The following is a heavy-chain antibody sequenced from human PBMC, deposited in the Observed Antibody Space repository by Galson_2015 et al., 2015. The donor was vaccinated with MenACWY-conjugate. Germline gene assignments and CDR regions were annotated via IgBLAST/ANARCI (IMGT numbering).Heavy chain of an antibody. CDR3: ARQGDYRIDY. J-gene: IGHJ4*02. CDR2: ISYSGNP. V-gene: IGHV4-30-2*05. D-gene: IGHD4-17*01. Sequence: GKGLEWFGYISYSGNPHYNPPLRGRVSISMDTSKNQFSLKLSSVTAADTGVYYCARQGDYRIDYWGQGTPVTVSS.